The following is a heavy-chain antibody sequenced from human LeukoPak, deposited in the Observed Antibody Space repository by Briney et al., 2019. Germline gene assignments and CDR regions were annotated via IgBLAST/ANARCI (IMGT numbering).Heavy chain of an antibody. CDR3: ASRYDPSYYDSSGYYF. Sequence: SQTLSLTCTVSGGSISSGDYYWSWIRQPPGKGLEWIGYIYYSGSTYYNPSLKSRVTISVDTSENQFSLKLSSVTAADTAVYYCASRYDPSYYDSSGYYFLGQGTLVTVSS. V-gene: IGHV4-30-4*01. CDR1: GGSISSGDYY. J-gene: IGHJ4*02. D-gene: IGHD3-22*01. CDR2: IYYSGST.